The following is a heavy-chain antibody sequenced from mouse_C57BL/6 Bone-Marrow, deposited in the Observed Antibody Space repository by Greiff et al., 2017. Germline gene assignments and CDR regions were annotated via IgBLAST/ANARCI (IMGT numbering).Heavy chain of an antibody. Sequence: QVQLQQSGAELVKPGASVTLSCKASGYTFTSYWMQWVKQRPGQGLEWIGRIAPSDSYTNYNKKFKGKASLTADTSSSTAYMQLSSLTSEDSAVYYCTLEEDYFDYWGQGTALTVSS. J-gene: IGHJ2*01. V-gene: IGHV1-50*01. CDR3: TLEEDYFDY. CDR2: IAPSDSYT. CDR1: GYTFTSYW.